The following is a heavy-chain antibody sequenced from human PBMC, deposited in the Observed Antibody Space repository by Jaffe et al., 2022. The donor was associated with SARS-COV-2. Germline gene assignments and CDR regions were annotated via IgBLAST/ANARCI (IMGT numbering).Heavy chain of an antibody. D-gene: IGHD5-18*01. CDR1: GFTFSSYS. CDR3: AMTGYSYGLYYYGMDV. Sequence: EVQLVESGGGLVKPGGSLRLSCAASGFTFSSYSMNWVRQAPGKGLEWVSSISSSSSYIYYADSVKGRFTISRDNAKNSLYLQMNSLRAEDTAVYYCAMTGYSYGLYYYGMDVWGQGTTVTVSS. V-gene: IGHV3-21*01. CDR2: ISSSSSYI. J-gene: IGHJ6*02.